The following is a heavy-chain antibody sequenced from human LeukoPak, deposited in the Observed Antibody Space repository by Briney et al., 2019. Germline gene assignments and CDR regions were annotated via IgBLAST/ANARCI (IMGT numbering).Heavy chain of an antibody. Sequence: SETLPLTCTVSGDSISTYYWSWIRQPPGKGLEWIAYIHYRGSTTYNPSLRSRVTISVDTSGNQFSLKLSSVTAADTAVYYCARSRSGYSYEHGAFEIWGQGTMVTVSS. CDR2: IHYRGST. CDR1: GDSISTYY. J-gene: IGHJ3*02. CDR3: ARSRSGYSYEHGAFEI. V-gene: IGHV4-59*01. D-gene: IGHD5-18*01.